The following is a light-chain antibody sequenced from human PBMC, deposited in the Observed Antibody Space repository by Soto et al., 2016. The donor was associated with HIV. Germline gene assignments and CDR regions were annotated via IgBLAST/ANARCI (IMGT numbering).Light chain of an antibody. CDR3: QQFGNKPYT. V-gene: IGKV1-9*01. Sequence: DIQLTQSPSFLSASVGDRVAITCRASQGISSYLAWYQQKPGKAPKLLIYAASTLQSGVPSRFSGSGSGTKFTLTISSLQPEDFATYYCQQFGNKPYTFGQGTKLEIK. CDR2: AAS. CDR1: QGISSY. J-gene: IGKJ2*01.